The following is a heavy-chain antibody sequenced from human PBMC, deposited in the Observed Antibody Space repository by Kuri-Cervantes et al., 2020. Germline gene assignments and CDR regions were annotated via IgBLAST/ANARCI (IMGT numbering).Heavy chain of an antibody. CDR1: GGSISSYY. V-gene: IGHV4-59*01. J-gene: IGHJ6*02. CDR3: ARVGGGYSYGPLDS. CDR2: ISYTGST. Sequence: SETLSLTCTVSGGSISSYYWSWIRQPPGKGLEWIGYISYTGSTNYNPSLRSRVTISVDTSKNQFSLNLNSVTAADTAVYYCARVGGGYSYGPLDSWGQGTTVTVSS. D-gene: IGHD5-18*01.